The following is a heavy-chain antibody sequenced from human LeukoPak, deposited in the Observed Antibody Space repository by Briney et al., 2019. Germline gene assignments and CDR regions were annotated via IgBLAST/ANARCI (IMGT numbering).Heavy chain of an antibody. D-gene: IGHD3-9*01. CDR3: AGARFFDPEYYFDY. CDR1: GASMRSVPHY. CDR2: IDYNGNT. J-gene: IGHJ4*02. Sequence: SETLSLTCSVSGASMRSVPHYWSWIRQHPGEGLEWIGDIDYNGNTYYNPSLTSRVTISLDTSKSQFSLTLNSLTTADTAVYYCAGARFFDPEYYFDYWGQGTLVTVSS. V-gene: IGHV4-31*03.